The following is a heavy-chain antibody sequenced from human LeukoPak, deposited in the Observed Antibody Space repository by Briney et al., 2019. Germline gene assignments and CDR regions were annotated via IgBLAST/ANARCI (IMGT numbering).Heavy chain of an antibody. CDR3: AREITIFGVVTPHDY. CDR1: GYSISSGYY. Sequence: SETLSLTCAVSGYSISSGYYWGWIRQPPGNGLEWIGSIYHSGSTYYNPSLKSRVTISVDTSKNQFSLKLSSVTAADTAVYYCAREITIFGVVTPHDYWGQGTLDTVSS. V-gene: IGHV4-38-2*02. CDR2: IYHSGST. J-gene: IGHJ4*02. D-gene: IGHD3-3*01.